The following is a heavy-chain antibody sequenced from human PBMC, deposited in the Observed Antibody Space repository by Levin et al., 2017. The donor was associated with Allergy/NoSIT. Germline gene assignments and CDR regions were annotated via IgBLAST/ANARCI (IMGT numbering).Heavy chain of an antibody. CDR2: IYHSGST. D-gene: IGHD3-16*02. CDR3: ARGGGDYVWGSYRRSIDY. CDR1: GYSISSGYY. V-gene: IGHV4-38-2*01. Sequence: SQTLSLTCAVSGYSISSGYYWGWIRQPPGKGLEWIGSIYHSGSTYYNPSLKSRVTISVDTSKNQFSLKLSSVTAADTAVYYCARGGGDYVWGSYRRSIDYWGQGTLVTVSS. J-gene: IGHJ4*02.